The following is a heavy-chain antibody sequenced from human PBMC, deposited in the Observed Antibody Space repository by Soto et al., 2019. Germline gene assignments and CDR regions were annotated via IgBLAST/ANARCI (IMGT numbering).Heavy chain of an antibody. CDR1: GFIFSEST. CDR3: VKQAHGLDGVAFDY. V-gene: IGHV3-64D*06. CDR2: VSTSGRST. Sequence: PGGSLRLSCSASGFIFSESTIYWVRQVPGKGLEAISAVSTSGRSTYYADSVKDRFPISRDNSKNTLFLQMGSLRPEDTAIYYCVKQAHGLDGVAFDYWGQGTLVTSPQ. J-gene: IGHJ4*02. D-gene: IGHD2-15*01.